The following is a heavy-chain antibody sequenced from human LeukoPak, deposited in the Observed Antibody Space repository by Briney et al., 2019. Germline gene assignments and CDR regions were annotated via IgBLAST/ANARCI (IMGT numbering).Heavy chain of an antibody. V-gene: IGHV3-23*01. D-gene: IGHD3/OR15-3a*01. CDR3: AKYVVREMFFGDY. CDR1: GFSFSNYA. Sequence: GGSLRLSCAASGFSFSNYAMSWVRQAPGKGLEWVSGISAGSTRTYYADSVRGRFTISRDNSMNTLYLQMNSVRAEDTAVYYCAKYVVREMFFGDYWGQGTLVTVSS. J-gene: IGHJ4*02. CDR2: ISAGSTRT.